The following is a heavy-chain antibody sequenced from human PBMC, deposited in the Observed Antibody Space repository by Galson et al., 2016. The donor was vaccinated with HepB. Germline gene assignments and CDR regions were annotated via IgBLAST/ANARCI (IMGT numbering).Heavy chain of an antibody. J-gene: IGHJ4*02. D-gene: IGHD3-22*01. CDR3: ARLVKEGSNYFDY. CDR1: GGSISGAPYY. CDR2: INYNGHT. V-gene: IGHV4-39*01. Sequence: SETLSLTCTVSGGSISGAPYYYCWVRQPPGKGLEWIGSINYNGHTYYNGSLESRVTMSVDTSNHRFSLRLRSVIDSDTAVYFCARLVKEGSNYFDYWGQGALVTVSS.